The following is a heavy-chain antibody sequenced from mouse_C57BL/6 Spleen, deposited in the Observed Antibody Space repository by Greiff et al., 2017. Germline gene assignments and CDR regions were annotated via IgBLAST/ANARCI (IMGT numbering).Heavy chain of an antibody. CDR3: AREEIYYDYEGYFDG. V-gene: IGHV1-81*01. CDR1: GYTFTSYG. CDR2: IYPRSGNT. Sequence: QVQLQQSGAELARPGASVKLSCKASGYTFTSYGISWVKQRTGQGLEWIGEIYPRSGNTYYNEKFKGKATLTADKSSSTAYMELRSLTSEDSAVYFCAREEIYYDYEGYFDGWGTGTTVTVSS. J-gene: IGHJ1*03. D-gene: IGHD2-4*01.